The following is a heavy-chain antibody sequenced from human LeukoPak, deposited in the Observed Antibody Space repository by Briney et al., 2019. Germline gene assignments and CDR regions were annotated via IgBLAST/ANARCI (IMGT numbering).Heavy chain of an antibody. D-gene: IGHD2-15*01. Sequence: ASVKVSCKASGGTFSSYAISWVRQAPGQGLEWMGWISAYNGNTNYAQKLQGRVTMTTDTSTSTAYMELRSLRSDDTAVYYCARVWICSGGSCCDYWGQGTLVTVSS. CDR2: ISAYNGNT. CDR1: GGTFSSYA. V-gene: IGHV1-18*01. CDR3: ARVWICSGGSCCDY. J-gene: IGHJ4*02.